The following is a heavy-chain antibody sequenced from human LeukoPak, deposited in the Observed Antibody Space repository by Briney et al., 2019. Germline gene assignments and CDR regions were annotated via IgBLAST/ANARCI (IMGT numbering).Heavy chain of an antibody. V-gene: IGHV4-39*01. J-gene: IGHJ4*02. CDR1: GGSISSSSYY. CDR2: IYYSGST. Sequence: PSETLSLTCTVSGGSISSSSYYWGWLRQPPGKGLEWIGSIYYSGSTYYNPSLKSRVTISVDTSKNQFSLKLSSVTAADTAVYYCARNAYGDYGYWGQGTLVTVSS. CDR3: ARNAYGDYGY. D-gene: IGHD4-17*01.